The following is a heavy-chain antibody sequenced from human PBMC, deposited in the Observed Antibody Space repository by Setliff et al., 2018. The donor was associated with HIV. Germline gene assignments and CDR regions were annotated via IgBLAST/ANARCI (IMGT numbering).Heavy chain of an antibody. D-gene: IGHD3-10*01. J-gene: IGHJ4*02. V-gene: IGHV4-31*11. CDR2: IYNRGHT. CDR3: AVMFFYGSGSKSNFDY. CDR1: GGSIGSGGYS. Sequence: CAVSGGSIGSGGYSWNWIRQHPGKGLEWIGYIYNRGHTYYNPSLKSRVTTSVDTSQNQFSLKLSSVTVADTAIYYCAVMFFYGSGSKSNFDYWGKGTLVTVSS.